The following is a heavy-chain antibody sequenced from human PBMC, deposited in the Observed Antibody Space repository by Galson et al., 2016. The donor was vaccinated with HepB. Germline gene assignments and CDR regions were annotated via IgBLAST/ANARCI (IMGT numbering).Heavy chain of an antibody. CDR2: IDNSGDYI. CDR3: MRSTPMVRGEPVGDY. V-gene: IGHV3-21*01. CDR1: GFSFNSFT. Sequence: SLRLSCAASGFSFNSFTMNWVRQAPGKGLEWLSSIDNSGDYIYYADSVSGRFTISRDNAKKSLYLQMNSLGADDTALYYCMRSTPMVRGEPVGDYWGQGTLVAVSS. D-gene: IGHD3-10*01. J-gene: IGHJ4*02.